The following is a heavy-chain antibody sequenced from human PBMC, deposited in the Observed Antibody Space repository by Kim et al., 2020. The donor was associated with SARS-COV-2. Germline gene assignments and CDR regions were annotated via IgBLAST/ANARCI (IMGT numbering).Heavy chain of an antibody. J-gene: IGHJ4*02. V-gene: IGHV4-59*12. CDR1: GGSISSYY. CDR3: ARGYYDSGSYFND. Sequence: SETLSLTCTVSGGSISSYYWNWIRQPPGKGLEWIGYIYYSGSTNYNPSLKSRATISIDTSKNQFSLTLSSVTAADTAMYYCARGYYDSGSYFNDWGQGTLVTVSS. CDR2: IYYSGST. D-gene: IGHD3-10*01.